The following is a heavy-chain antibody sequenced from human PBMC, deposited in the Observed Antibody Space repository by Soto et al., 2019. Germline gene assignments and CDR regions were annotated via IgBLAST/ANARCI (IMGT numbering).Heavy chain of an antibody. D-gene: IGHD6-19*01. J-gene: IGHJ3*02. CDR1: GFTFSDYY. CDR3: ARVYNEQWLTRWEAFDI. CDR2: ISSIGSTI. Sequence: QVQLVESGGGLVKPGGSLRLSCAASGFTFSDYYMSWIRQAPGKGLEWVSYISSIGSTIYYADSVKGRFTISRDNAKNSLYLKRNSLRAEDTAVYYCARVYNEQWLTRWEAFDIWGQGTMVTVSS. V-gene: IGHV3-11*01.